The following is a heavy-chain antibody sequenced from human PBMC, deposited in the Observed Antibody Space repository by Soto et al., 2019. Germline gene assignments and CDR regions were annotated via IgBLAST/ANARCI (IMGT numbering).Heavy chain of an antibody. V-gene: IGHV3-23*01. Sequence: EVQLLESGGGLVQPGGSLRLSCAASGFTFTSNAMSWVRQAPGKGPEWVSVIVGSGGATYYADSVKGRFTISRDNSKNTLYLQMNSLRAGDTAVYYCAKGFWAVAGTRYFDHWGRGTLVTVSS. J-gene: IGHJ4*02. CDR3: AKGFWAVAGTRYFDH. D-gene: IGHD6-19*01. CDR1: GFTFTSNA. CDR2: IVGSGGAT.